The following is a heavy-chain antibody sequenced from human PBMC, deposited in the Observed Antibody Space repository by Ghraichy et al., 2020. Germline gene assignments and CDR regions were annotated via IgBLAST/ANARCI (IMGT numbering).Heavy chain of an antibody. CDR1: GFTFSTYG. D-gene: IGHD3-22*01. CDR2: ISGSGGSI. J-gene: IGHJ6*02. CDR3: AMGGATYYYDSSAYYSLGYYYGMEV. Sequence: GGSLRLSCAASGFTFSTYGMSWVRQAPGKGLEWVSAISGSGGSIYYADSVKGRFTISRDNSKNTVYLQMNSLRAEDTAVYYCAMGGATYYYDSSAYYSLGYYYGMEVWGQGTTVTVSS. V-gene: IGHV3-23*01.